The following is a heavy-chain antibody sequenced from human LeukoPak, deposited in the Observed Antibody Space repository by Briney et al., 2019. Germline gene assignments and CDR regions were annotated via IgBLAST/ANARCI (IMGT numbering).Heavy chain of an antibody. CDR2: IKQDGSEK. Sequence: GGSLRLSCAASGFTFSSYWMSWVRQAPGKGLEWVANIKQDGSEKYYVDSVKGRFTISRDNAKNSLYLQMNTLRAEDTAVYYCAISLGFWSGYFKNTLGYWGQGTLVTVSS. D-gene: IGHD3-3*01. CDR3: AISLGFWSGYFKNTLGY. V-gene: IGHV3-7*01. J-gene: IGHJ4*02. CDR1: GFTFSSYW.